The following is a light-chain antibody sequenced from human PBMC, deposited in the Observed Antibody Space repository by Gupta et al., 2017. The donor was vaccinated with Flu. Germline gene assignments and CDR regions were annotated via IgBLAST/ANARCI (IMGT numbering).Light chain of an antibody. Sequence: GKTARSTGRGNNIGSKSVRCYHQKPDQTPPLLVYDDSDRRSGVPERFSGSNYASTATLTISRVEAGDDADYYCQGWDRSSDHYVFGTGTKVTVL. CDR1: NIGSKS. V-gene: IGLV3-21*03. CDR3: QGWDRSSDHYV. J-gene: IGLJ1*01. CDR2: DDS.